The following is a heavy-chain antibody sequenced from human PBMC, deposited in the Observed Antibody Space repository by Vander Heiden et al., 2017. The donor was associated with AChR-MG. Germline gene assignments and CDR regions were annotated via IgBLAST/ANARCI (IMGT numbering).Heavy chain of an antibody. V-gene: IGHV1-8*01. J-gene: IGHJ6*02. Sequence: QVQLVQSGAEVKKPGASVKVSCKASGYTFTSYAINWVRQATGQGLEWRGWMNPNSGNTGYAQKVQGRVNMTRNTSISTAYMELSSLRSEDTAVYYCARERRKQAARYYYYGMDVWGQGTTVTVSS. CDR3: ARERRKQAARYYYYGMDV. CDR2: MNPNSGNT. CDR1: GYTFTSYA. D-gene: IGHD6-6*01.